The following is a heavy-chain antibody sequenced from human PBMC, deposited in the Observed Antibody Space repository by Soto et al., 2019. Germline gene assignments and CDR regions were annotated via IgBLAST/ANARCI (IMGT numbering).Heavy chain of an antibody. CDR2: IYWSDDK. J-gene: IGHJ4*02. CDR3: AHRPLYYDILTGYYHEYYFDH. CDR1: GFSLSTSGVS. D-gene: IGHD3-9*01. Sequence: QITLKESGPTLVKPTQTLTLTCTFSGFSLSTSGVSVGWIRQPPEKALEWLALIYWSDDKRYSPSLKSRLTITKDTSKNQVVLTMTNMDPVDTATYYCAHRPLYYDILTGYYHEYYFDHWGQGTLVTVSS. V-gene: IGHV2-5*01.